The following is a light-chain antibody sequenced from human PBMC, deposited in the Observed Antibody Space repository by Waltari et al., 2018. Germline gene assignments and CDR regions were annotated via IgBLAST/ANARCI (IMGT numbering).Light chain of an antibody. CDR2: YDS. CDR3: LVWHSTIDHQGV. CDR1: KIASKS. Sequence: SYVVTQSPSASVAPGETARITCGGDKIASKSVHWYQQRPGQAPVLVIAYDSDRPPGIPERFSGSNAGNTATLTISWVEAEDEADYYCLVWHSTIDHQGVFGGGTKLTVL. V-gene: IGLV3-21*04. J-gene: IGLJ2*01.